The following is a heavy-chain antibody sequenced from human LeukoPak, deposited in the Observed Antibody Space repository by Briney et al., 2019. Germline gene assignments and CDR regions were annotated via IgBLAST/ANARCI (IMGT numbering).Heavy chain of an antibody. J-gene: IGHJ4*02. CDR3: AKNDRNYDDS. Sequence: GASVKVSCKASGYIFTGYYLHWVRQAPGQGLEWLGWIDPNSGDTDFAQNFQGRVTLTSDTSITTAYMELRSLRSDDTAVYYCAKNDRNYDDSWGQGSLVIVSS. CDR2: IDPNSGDT. D-gene: IGHD3-3*01. V-gene: IGHV1-2*02. CDR1: GYIFTGYY.